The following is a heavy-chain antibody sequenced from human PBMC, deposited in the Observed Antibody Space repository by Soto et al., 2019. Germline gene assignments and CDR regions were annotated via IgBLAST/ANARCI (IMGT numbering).Heavy chain of an antibody. D-gene: IGHD6-13*01. Sequence: QLQLQESGSGLVKPSQTLSITCAVSGGSISSGGYSWSWIRQPPGKGLEWIGYIYHSGSTYYNPSLMSRVTISVDSSKNQFSLKLSSVTAADTSVYYCAIGQQLVRNYWGQWYLVTVSS. CDR3: AIGQQLVRNY. V-gene: IGHV4-30-2*01. CDR2: IYHSGST. CDR1: GGSISSGGYS. J-gene: IGHJ4*02.